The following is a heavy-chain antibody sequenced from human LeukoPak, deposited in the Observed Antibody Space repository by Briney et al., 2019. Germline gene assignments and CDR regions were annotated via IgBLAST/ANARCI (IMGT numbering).Heavy chain of an antibody. CDR1: GGSFSSSSYY. Sequence: SETLSLTCTVSGGSFSSSSYYWGWIRQPPGKGLEWIGSIYYSGSTYYNPSLKSRVTISVDTSKNQFSLKLSSVTAADTAVYYCARLATRTAFDYWGQGTLVTVSS. CDR3: ARLATRTAFDY. D-gene: IGHD1-26*01. V-gene: IGHV4-39*01. CDR2: IYYSGST. J-gene: IGHJ4*02.